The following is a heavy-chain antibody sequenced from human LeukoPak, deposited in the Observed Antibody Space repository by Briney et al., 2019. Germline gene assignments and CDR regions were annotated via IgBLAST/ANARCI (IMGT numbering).Heavy chain of an antibody. CDR1: GGSISSSSYY. Sequence: SETLSLTCTVSGGSISSSSYYWGWLRQSPGKGLKWIGTIYYSGSTYYNPSLKSRVTISVDTSKNQFSLKLSSVTAADTAMYYCARNRYYYGSGNYGVPNWFGPWGQGTLVTVSS. CDR3: ARNRYYYGSGNYGVPNWFGP. J-gene: IGHJ5*02. D-gene: IGHD3-10*01. V-gene: IGHV4-39*01. CDR2: IYYSGST.